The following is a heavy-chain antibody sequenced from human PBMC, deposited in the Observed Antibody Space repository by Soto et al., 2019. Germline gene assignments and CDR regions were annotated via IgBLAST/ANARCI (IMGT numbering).Heavy chain of an antibody. J-gene: IGHJ4*02. D-gene: IGHD4-17*01. CDR2: IYHSGST. V-gene: IGHV4-30-2*01. CDR3: ARGDYGDYSYFDS. Sequence: PPETMFPTCAVSFGSISGGGYSWSWIRQPPGKGLEWIGYIYHSGSTYYNPSLKSRVTISVDRSKKEFSLRLSSVTAADTAVYYCARGDYGDYSYFDSWGRGTLVTVSS. CDR1: FGSISGGGYS.